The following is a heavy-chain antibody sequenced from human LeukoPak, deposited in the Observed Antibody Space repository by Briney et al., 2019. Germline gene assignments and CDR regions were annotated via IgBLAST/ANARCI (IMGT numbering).Heavy chain of an antibody. V-gene: IGHV3-20*04. J-gene: IGHJ4*02. Sequence: GGSLRLSCAASGFTFSTYAMSWVRQAPGKGLEWVSGINWNGGSTGYADSVEGRFTISRDNSKNTLYLQMNSLRSDDTAVFYCARVYYYASGRLDSWGQGTLITVSS. D-gene: IGHD3-10*01. CDR3: ARVYYYASGRLDS. CDR2: INWNGGST. CDR1: GFTFSTYA.